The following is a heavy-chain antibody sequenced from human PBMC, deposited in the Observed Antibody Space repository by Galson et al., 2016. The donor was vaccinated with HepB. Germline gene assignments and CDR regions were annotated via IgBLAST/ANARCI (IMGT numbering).Heavy chain of an antibody. CDR3: ARDPRYSSPPDY. D-gene: IGHD6-19*01. Sequence: SVKVSCKASGYTFTTYAMHWVRQAPGQRLEWMGWINTGNGNTKYSQKFQGRVTITRDTSASTAYIELSSLRSEDTALYYCARDPRYSSPPDYWGQGTLVTVSS. V-gene: IGHV1-3*04. CDR2: INTGNGNT. J-gene: IGHJ4*02. CDR1: GYTFTTYA.